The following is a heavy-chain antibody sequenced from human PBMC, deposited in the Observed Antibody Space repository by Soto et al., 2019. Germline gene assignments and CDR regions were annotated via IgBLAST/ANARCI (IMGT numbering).Heavy chain of an antibody. CDR3: AKATATSGGAFEI. D-gene: IGHD1-1*01. CDR2: ILVGGST. CDR1: VFLCISFD. V-gene: IGHV3-23*01. J-gene: IGHJ3*02. Sequence: PGGSLRLSCAFSVFLCISFDMSWVRQAPGKGLDWVSTILVGGSTHYEDSVKGRFTISRDTSKNTVYLQMNSLTAGDTAVYYCAKATATSGGAFEIYGQGTLVTVSS.